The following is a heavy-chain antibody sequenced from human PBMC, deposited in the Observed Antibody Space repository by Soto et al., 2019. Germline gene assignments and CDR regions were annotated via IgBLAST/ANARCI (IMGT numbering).Heavy chain of an antibody. CDR1: GFTLSDYY. CDR2: ISSSSTTV. CDR3: ARDGVLATGPIEY. D-gene: IGHD5-12*01. V-gene: IGHV3-11*01. Sequence: QVQLVESGGGLVEPGGSLRLSCAASGFTLSDYYMSWVRQAPGKGLEWISYISSSSTTVYYVDSVKGRFTISRDNAKNSLYLQMDSLRVEDTAVYYCARDGVLATGPIEYWGQGAQVTVSS. J-gene: IGHJ4*02.